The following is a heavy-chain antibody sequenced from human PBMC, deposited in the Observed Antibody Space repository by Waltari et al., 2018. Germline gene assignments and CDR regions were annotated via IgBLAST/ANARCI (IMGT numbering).Heavy chain of an antibody. CDR3: ARDGDFWSGSPLDY. J-gene: IGHJ4*02. CDR2: LIPIFGTA. V-gene: IGHV1-69*15. D-gene: IGHD3-3*01. Sequence: QVQLVQSGAEVKKPGSSVKVSCQASGGTFSSYALSWVRQAPGQGLEWMGRLIPIFGTANYAQKFQGRVTITADESTSTAYMELSSLRSEDTAVYYCARDGDFWSGSPLDYWGQGTLVTVSS. CDR1: GGTFSSYA.